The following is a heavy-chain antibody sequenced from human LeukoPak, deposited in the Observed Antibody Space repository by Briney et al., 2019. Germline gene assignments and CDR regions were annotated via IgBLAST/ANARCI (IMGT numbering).Heavy chain of an antibody. CDR2: IKTGGSST. Sequence: PGGSLRLSCAASGFTFSSYWMHWVRQGPGKGLVWVSRIKTGGSSTNYADSVKGRFTISRDNAKDTLYLQMNSLRVEDTAVYYCARASPASYGDFDIWGQGTIVTVSS. D-gene: IGHD4-17*01. J-gene: IGHJ3*02. V-gene: IGHV3-74*01. CDR1: GFTFSSYW. CDR3: ARASPASYGDFDI.